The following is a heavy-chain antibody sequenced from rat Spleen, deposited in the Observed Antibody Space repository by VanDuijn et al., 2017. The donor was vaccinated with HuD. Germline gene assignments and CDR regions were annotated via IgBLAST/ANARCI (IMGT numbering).Heavy chain of an antibody. CDR2: IWTGGST. V-gene: IGHV2-30*01. Sequence: QVQLKESGPGLVQPSQTLSLTCTVSGFSLTSYNVHWVRQPTGKGLEWMGVIWTGGSTDYNSALKSRLSISRDTSKSQVFLKMNSLQTEDIATYYCASEPGYAPYVMDAWGQGASVTVSS. CDR3: ASEPGYAPYVMDA. D-gene: IGHD1-4*01. J-gene: IGHJ4*01. CDR1: GFSLTSYN.